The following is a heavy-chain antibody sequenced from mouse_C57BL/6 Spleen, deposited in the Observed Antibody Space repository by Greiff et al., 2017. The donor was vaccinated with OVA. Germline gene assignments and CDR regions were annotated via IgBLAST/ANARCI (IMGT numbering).Heavy chain of an antibody. D-gene: IGHD2-4*01. CDR1: GFTFSSYG. V-gene: IGHV5-6*01. Sequence: EVQLVESGGDLVKPGGSLKLSCAASGFTFSSYGMSWVRQTPDKRLEWVATISSGGSYTYYPDSVKVRFTISRDNAKNTLYLQMSSLKSEDTAMYYCARQGDYDGAYWGQGTLVTVSA. J-gene: IGHJ3*01. CDR2: ISSGGSYT. CDR3: ARQGDYDGAY.